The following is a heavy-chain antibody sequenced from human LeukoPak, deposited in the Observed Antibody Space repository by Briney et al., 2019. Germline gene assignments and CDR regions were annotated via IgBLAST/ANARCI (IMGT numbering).Heavy chain of an antibody. V-gene: IGHV3-48*03. Sequence: GGSLRLSCTASGFTFSTYEMNWVREAPGKGLEWISCISGSGSSIFYADSLQGRFTVSRDNAKNSVYLQMNSLRAEDTAVYYCAREGGFGYDDAFDTWGHGTTVTVSS. D-gene: IGHD3-16*02. CDR3: AREGGFGYDDAFDT. CDR1: GFTFSTYE. CDR2: ISGSGSSI. J-gene: IGHJ3*02.